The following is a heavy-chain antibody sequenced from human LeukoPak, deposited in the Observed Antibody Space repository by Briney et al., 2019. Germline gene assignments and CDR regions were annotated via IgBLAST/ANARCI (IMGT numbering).Heavy chain of an antibody. V-gene: IGHV4-61*02. J-gene: IGHJ4*02. CDR3: ARAECSRSGSYVDY. CDR2: IYTSGRT. CDR1: GGSISSGNYY. D-gene: IGHD1-26*01. Sequence: SQTLSLTCTVSGGSISSGNYYWGWIRQPAGKGLEWTVRIYTSGRTNHNPPLKRRVTMSVDTSKNQFSLKLSSVTAADTAVYYWARAECSRSGSYVDYWGQGTLVTVSS.